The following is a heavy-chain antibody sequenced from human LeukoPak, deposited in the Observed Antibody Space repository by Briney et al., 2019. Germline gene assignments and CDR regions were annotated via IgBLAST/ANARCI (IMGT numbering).Heavy chain of an antibody. J-gene: IGHJ5*02. CDR2: IRYDGSHK. Sequence: GGSLRLSCAASGFIFSDYGMHWVRQAPGKGLEWVAFIRYDGSHKYYAESVTGRFTISRDTSKNTLYLQMNSLRVEDTAVYYCAKDQFVGSFDTWGQGTLVTVSS. D-gene: IGHD3-10*01. CDR1: GFIFSDYG. V-gene: IGHV3-30*02. CDR3: AKDQFVGSFDT.